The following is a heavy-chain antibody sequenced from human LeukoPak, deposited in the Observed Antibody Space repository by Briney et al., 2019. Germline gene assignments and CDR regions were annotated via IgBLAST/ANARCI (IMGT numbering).Heavy chain of an antibody. J-gene: IGHJ4*02. CDR1: GYSFTSFW. V-gene: IGHV5-10-1*01. Sequence: GESLKISCKVSGYSFTSFWIGWVRPVPGKGLAWMGGIDPSDSYTGYSPSFQGHVTISWDKSISTAYLQWSSLKASDTAMYYCARLSRGDYYGSGRHLDYWGQGALVSVSS. CDR3: ARLSRGDYYGSGRHLDY. CDR2: IDPSDSYT. D-gene: IGHD3-10*01.